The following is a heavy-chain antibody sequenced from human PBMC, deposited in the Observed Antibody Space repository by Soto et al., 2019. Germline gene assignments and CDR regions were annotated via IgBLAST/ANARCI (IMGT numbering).Heavy chain of an antibody. CDR3: SGCRGHDYHY. J-gene: IGHJ4*02. CDR1: GFTFTDFY. CDR2: IRPDGSET. Sequence: EVQLVQSGGGLVQPGGSLRLSCVGSGFTFTDFYMNWVRQAPGKGLEWVANIRPDGSETNYVESVKGRFTTSRDNAKNSLFLQMNSLRADDTAVHYCSGCRGHDYHYWGQGILVTVSS. D-gene: IGHD4-17*01. V-gene: IGHV3-7*03.